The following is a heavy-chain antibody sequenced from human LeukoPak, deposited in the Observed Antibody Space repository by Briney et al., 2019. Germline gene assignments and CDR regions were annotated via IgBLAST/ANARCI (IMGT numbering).Heavy chain of an antibody. CDR3: ARGPGSGSYYHYDY. CDR2: INHSGST. J-gene: IGHJ4*02. Sequence: SETLSLTCAVYGGSFSGYYWSWIRQPPGKGLEWIGEINHSGSTNYNPSLKSRVTISVDTSKNQFSLKLSSVTAADTAVYYCARGPGSGSYYHYDYGGQGTLVTVSS. CDR1: GGSFSGYY. V-gene: IGHV4-34*01. D-gene: IGHD1-26*01.